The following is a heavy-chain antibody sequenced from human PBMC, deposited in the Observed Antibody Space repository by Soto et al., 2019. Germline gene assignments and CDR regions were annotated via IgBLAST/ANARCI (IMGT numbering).Heavy chain of an antibody. CDR2: INPFNGST. D-gene: IGHD1-26*01. J-gene: IGHJ5*02. CDR3: ARGGGAHYRFDP. CDR1: GYTFASYY. Sequence: ASVKVSCKASGYTFASYYITWMRQAPGRGPEWVGWINPFNGSTNYAQRFQGRVTMTTDTSTSTVYMDLRSLRPDDTAVYYCARGGGAHYRFDPWGQGTLVTVSS. V-gene: IGHV1-18*01.